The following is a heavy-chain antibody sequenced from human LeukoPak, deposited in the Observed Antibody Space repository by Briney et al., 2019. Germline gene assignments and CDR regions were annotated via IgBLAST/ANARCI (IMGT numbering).Heavy chain of an antibody. CDR3: ARGAPYCDFCSGYSTDY. V-gene: IGHV1-18*01. CDR1: GYTFTSYG. D-gene: IGHD3-3*01. J-gene: IGHJ4*02. Sequence: GASVKVSCKASGYTFTSYGISWVRQAPGQGLEWMGWISAYNGNTNYAQKLQGRVTMTTDTSTSTAYMELRSLRSDDTAVYYCARGAPYCDFCSGYSTDYWGQGTLVTVSS. CDR2: ISAYNGNT.